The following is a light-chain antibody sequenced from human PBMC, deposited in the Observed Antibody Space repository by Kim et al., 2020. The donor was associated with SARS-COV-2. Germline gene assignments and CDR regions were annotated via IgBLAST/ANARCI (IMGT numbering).Light chain of an antibody. CDR3: QHYDGFPWT. J-gene: IGKJ1*01. V-gene: IGKV1-5*03. CDR1: QSISNS. CDR2: KAS. Sequence: DIQMTQSPFTLSASVGDRVTITCRASQSISNSLAWYQQRPGKAPKLLIYKASSLEGGVSSRFSGSGSGTEFTLTISSLQPDDFATYYCQHYDGFPWTFGLGTKVDIK.